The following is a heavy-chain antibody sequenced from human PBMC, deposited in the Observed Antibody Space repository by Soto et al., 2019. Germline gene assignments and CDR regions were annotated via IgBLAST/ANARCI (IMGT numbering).Heavy chain of an antibody. CDR3: ARGGASSKWFAP. J-gene: IGHJ5*02. CDR2: IGYSGAT. CDR1: GGSITSGGSF. D-gene: IGHD2-15*01. V-gene: IGHV4-31*03. Sequence: QVHLQESGPGLVRPSQTLSLTCTVSGGSITSGGSFWSWIRQHPGKGPEWIAFIGYSGATSYNPSLASRVPIAADTYKCQFSLSLRSVTAADTAVYYCARGGASSKWFAPWGQGTLVTVSS.